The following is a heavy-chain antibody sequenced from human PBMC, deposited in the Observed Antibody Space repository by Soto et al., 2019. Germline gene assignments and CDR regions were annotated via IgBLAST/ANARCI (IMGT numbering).Heavy chain of an antibody. CDR3: ARAGPTVYSRDRSYFDY. V-gene: IGHV1-69*01. CDR2: IIPIFGTA. CDR1: GGTFSSYA. J-gene: IGHJ4*02. Sequence: AASVKVSCKASGGTFSSYAISWVRQAPGQGLEWMGGIIPIFGTANYAQKFQGGVTITADESTSTAYMELSSLRSEDTAVYYCARAGPTVYSRDRSYFDYWGQGTLVTVYS. D-gene: IGHD6-13*01.